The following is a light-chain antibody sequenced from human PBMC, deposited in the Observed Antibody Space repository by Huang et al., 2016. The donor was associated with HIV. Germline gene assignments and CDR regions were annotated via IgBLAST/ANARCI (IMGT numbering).Light chain of an antibody. CDR2: SAS. CDR1: QGISNY. V-gene: IGKV1-8*01. J-gene: IGKJ1*01. Sequence: AIRMTQSPSSLSASTGDRVTITCRASQGISNYLAWYQHKPGKAPKVLIHSASTLQSGGPSRFSGSGSGIDFTLTINCLQSDDFATYYCQQYYDYPQTFGQGTKVEIK. CDR3: QQYYDYPQT.